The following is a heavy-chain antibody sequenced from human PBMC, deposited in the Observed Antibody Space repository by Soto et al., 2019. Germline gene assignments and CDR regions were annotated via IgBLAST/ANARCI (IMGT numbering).Heavy chain of an antibody. V-gene: IGHV3-11*06. CDR3: ARARPPLLSRYYYYGMDV. D-gene: IGHD2-15*01. J-gene: IGHJ6*02. Sequence: XESLRLSCAASGFTFSDYYMSWIRQAPGKGLEWVSYISSSSSYTNYADSVKGRFTISRDNAKNSLYLQMNSLRAEDTAVYYCARARPPLLSRYYYYGMDVWGQGTTVTVSS. CDR1: GFTFSDYY. CDR2: ISSSSSYT.